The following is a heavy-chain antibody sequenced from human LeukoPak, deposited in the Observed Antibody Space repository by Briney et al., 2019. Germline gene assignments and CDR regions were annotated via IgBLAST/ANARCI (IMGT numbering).Heavy chain of an antibody. CDR1: GGSISSSSYY. V-gene: IGHV4-39*07. Sequence: SETLSLTCTVSGGSISSSSYYWGWIRQPPGKGLEWIGSIYYSGSTYYNPSLKSRVTISVDTSKNQFSLKLSSVTAADTAVYYCAILLGYYYMDVWGKGTTVTVSS. CDR2: IYYSGST. CDR3: AILLGYYYMDV. J-gene: IGHJ6*03. D-gene: IGHD7-27*01.